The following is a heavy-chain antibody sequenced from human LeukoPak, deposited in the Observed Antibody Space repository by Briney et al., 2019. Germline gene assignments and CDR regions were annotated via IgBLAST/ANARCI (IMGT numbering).Heavy chain of an antibody. CDR2: SYSDGSST. D-gene: IGHD3/OR15-3a*01. J-gene: IGHJ3*01. Sequence: GGSLRLSCAASGFTFSTAWMHWVRQAPGKGLVWVSRSYSDGSSTTYADSVKGRFTISRDNAKNTLYLQMNSLRAEDTAVYYCATDAVHGFSFWGEGTMVTVSS. V-gene: IGHV3-74*01. CDR3: ATDAVHGFSF. CDR1: GFTFSTAW.